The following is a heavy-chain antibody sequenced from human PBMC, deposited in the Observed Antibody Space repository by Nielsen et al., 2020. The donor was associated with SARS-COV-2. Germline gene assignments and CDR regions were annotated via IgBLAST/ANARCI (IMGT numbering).Heavy chain of an antibody. Sequence: ESLKISCAASGFTVSSNYMSWVRQAPGKGLEWVSVIYSGGSTYYADSVKGRFTISRDNSKNTLYLQMNSLRAEDTAVYYCARDSDDYGMDVWGQGTTVTVSS. CDR1: GFTVSSNY. J-gene: IGHJ6*02. CDR3: ARDSDDYGMDV. CDR2: IYSGGST. V-gene: IGHV3-53*01.